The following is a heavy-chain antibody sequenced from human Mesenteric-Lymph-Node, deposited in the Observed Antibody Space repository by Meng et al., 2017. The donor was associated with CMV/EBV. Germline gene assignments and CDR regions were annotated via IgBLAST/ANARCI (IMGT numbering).Heavy chain of an antibody. CDR1: GFAFSDSS. CDR2: IRSKAFGGTA. V-gene: IGHV3-49*04. D-gene: IGHD6-13*01. CDR3: SGGVGSTWYKGF. Sequence: GESLKISCTTSGFAFSDSSMSWVRQAPGKGLEWVGFIRSKAFGGTAEYATSIKGRFTISRDDSKSIAYLQMKSLKTEDTAVYYCSGGVGSTWYKGFWGQGTLVTVSS. J-gene: IGHJ4*02.